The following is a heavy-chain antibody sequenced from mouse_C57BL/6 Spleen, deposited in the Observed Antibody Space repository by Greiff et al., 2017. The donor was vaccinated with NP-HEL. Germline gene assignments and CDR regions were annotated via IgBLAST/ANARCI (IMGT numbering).Heavy chain of an antibody. J-gene: IGHJ3*01. CDR2: ISDGGSYT. CDR1: GFTFSSYA. V-gene: IGHV5-4*01. CDR3: ARDEDGIAWFAY. D-gene: IGHD2-1*01. Sequence: EVQLVESGGGLVKPGGSLKLSCAASGFTFSSYAMSWVRQTPEKRLEWVATISDGGSYTYYPDNVKGRFTISRDNAKNNLYLQMSHLKSEDTAMYYCARDEDGIAWFAYWGQGTLVTVSA.